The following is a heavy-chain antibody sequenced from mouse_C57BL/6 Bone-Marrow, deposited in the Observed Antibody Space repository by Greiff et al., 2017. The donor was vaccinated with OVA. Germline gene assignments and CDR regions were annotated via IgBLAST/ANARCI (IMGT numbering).Heavy chain of an antibody. D-gene: IGHD1-1*01. Sequence: VQLQQSGAELARPGASVKLSCKASGYTFASYGISWVKQRTGQGLEWIGEFYPRSGNTYYNEKVKGKATLTADKSSSTAYMELRSLTSEDSAVYFCARNDYGSSFDYWGQGTTLTVSS. CDR2: FYPRSGNT. CDR1: GYTFASYG. J-gene: IGHJ2*01. V-gene: IGHV1-81*01. CDR3: ARNDYGSSFDY.